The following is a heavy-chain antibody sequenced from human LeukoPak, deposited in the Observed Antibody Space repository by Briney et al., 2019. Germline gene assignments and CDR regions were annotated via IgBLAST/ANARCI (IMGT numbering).Heavy chain of an antibody. CDR3: ARGPGKVDY. Sequence: SETLSLTCTVSGGSISSSSYYWGWVRQPPGKGLEWIGSIYYSGSTYYNPSLKSRVTIPIDTSKNQFSLKLSSVTAADTAVYYCARGPGKVDYWGQGTLVTVSS. J-gene: IGHJ4*02. V-gene: IGHV4-39*07. CDR2: IYYSGST. CDR1: GGSISSSSYY. D-gene: IGHD1-26*01.